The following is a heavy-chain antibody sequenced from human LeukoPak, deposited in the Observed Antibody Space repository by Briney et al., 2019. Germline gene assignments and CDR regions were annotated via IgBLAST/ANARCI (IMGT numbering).Heavy chain of an antibody. CDR3: AKGDYYDSSGYYLREHYFDY. J-gene: IGHJ4*02. D-gene: IGHD3-22*01. CDR2: ITSSSNYI. V-gene: IGHV3-21*01. CDR1: GFTFSSYS. Sequence: GGSLRLSCAASGFTFSSYSMTWVRQAPGKGLGWVSSITSSSNYIHYADSVKGRFTISRDNARNSLYLQMNSLRAEDTAVYYCAKGDYYDSSGYYLREHYFDYGGQGTLVTVSS.